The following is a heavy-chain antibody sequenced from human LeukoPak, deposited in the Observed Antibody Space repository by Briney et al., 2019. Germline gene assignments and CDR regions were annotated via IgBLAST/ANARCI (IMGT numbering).Heavy chain of an antibody. V-gene: IGHV3-53*01. CDR2: IYSGGST. D-gene: IGHD3-22*01. Sequence: GGSLRLSCAASGFTVSNNYMSWVRKAPGKGVEWVSVIYSGGSTYFADSVKGRFTISRDYSKNTLYLQMNSLRAEDTAVYYCAKSFNEDYYDSSGYYSWYFDYWGQGTLVTVSS. CDR3: AKSFNEDYYDSSGYYSWYFDY. J-gene: IGHJ4*02. CDR1: GFTVSNNY.